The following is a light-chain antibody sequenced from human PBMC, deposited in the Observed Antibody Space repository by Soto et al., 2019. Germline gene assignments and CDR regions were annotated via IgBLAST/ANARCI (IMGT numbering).Light chain of an antibody. CDR3: QQYNNWPKT. Sequence: EIVMMQSPATVSVSPGERAILSCRASQSVSDNLAWYQQKPGQAPRLLIYGASTRATGIPARFSGSGSGTEFALTISSLQSDDFAISYGQQYNNWPKTFGQGTKVEIK. CDR1: QSVSDN. V-gene: IGKV3-15*01. J-gene: IGKJ1*01. CDR2: GAS.